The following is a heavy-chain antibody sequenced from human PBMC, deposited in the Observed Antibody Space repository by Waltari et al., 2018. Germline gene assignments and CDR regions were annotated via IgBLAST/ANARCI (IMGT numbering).Heavy chain of an antibody. V-gene: IGHV3-30*02. CDR3: AEDSALIAVAGLFDY. CDR1: GFTFSSYG. D-gene: IGHD6-19*01. J-gene: IGHJ4*02. CDR2: IRYDGSNK. Sequence: SCAASGFTFSSYGMHWVRQAPGKGLEWVAFIRYDGSNKYYADSVKGRFTISRDNSKNTLYLQMNSLRAEDTAVYYCAEDSALIAVAGLFDYWGQGTLVTVSS.